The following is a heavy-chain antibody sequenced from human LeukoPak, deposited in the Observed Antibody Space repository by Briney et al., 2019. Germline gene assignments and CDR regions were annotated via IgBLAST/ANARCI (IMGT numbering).Heavy chain of an antibody. CDR2: INPNSGGT. CDR1: GYTLTDYY. CDR3: ARVGYYESSGYCEY. V-gene: IGHV1-2*06. Sequence: ASVKVSCKASGYTLTDYYMHWVRQAPGQGLERMGRINPNSGGTNYAQRFQGRVTMTRDTSISTVYMELSRLRSDDTAVYYCARVGYYESSGYCEYWGQGTLVTVSS. J-gene: IGHJ4*02. D-gene: IGHD3-22*01.